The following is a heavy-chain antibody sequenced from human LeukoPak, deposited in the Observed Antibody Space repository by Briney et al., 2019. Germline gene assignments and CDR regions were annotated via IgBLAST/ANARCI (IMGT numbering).Heavy chain of an antibody. V-gene: IGHV4-34*01. CDR1: GGSISSYY. D-gene: IGHD2-2*01. CDR2: INHSGST. J-gene: IGHJ4*02. Sequence: SETLSLTCTVSGGSISSYYWSWIRQPPGKGLEWIGEINHSGSTNYNPSLKSRVTISVDTSKNQFSLKLSSVTAADTAVYYCARGRPAESWGQGTLVTVSS. CDR3: ARGRPAES.